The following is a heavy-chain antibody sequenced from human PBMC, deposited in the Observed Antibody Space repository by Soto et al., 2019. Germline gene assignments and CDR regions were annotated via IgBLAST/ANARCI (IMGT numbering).Heavy chain of an antibody. J-gene: IGHJ5*02. D-gene: IGHD2-15*01. CDR3: ARYLGPTPWFDP. CDR1: GTSVTSGDFS. V-gene: IGHV4-30-2*01. CDR2: MYHTGSS. Sequence: SETLSLTCTVSGTSVTSGDFSWAWIRQAPAKGLEWIGYMYHTGSSYYNPSLKGRITMSVDTSRNQFSLTLTSVTAADTALYYCARYLGPTPWFDPWGQGTLVTVSS.